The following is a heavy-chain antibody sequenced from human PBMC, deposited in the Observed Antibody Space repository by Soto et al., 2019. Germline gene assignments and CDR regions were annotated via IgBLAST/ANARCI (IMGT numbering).Heavy chain of an antibody. CDR3: AKAGYYDTSGYYYYFHY. Sequence: GGSLRLSCAASGFTFSSCGMHWVRQAPGKGLEWVAAIAKDGTDIHYVDSVKGRFTISRDNSKNTLYLQMNSPRPEDTAVYYCAKAGYYDTSGYYYYFHYWGQGTLVTV. D-gene: IGHD3-22*01. CDR1: GFTFSSCG. CDR2: IAKDGTDI. J-gene: IGHJ4*02. V-gene: IGHV3-30*18.